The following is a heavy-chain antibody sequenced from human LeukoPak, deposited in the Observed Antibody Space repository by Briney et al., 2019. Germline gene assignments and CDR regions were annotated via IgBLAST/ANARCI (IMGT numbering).Heavy chain of an antibody. J-gene: IGHJ6*03. Sequence: GGSLRLSCAASGLTFSSYSMNWVRQAPGKGLEWVSSISSSSSYIYYADSVKGRFTISRDNAKNSLYLQMNSLRAEDTAVYYCARDSRGMWLRLIRYYYYYYMDVWGKGTTVTVSS. CDR1: GLTFSSYS. CDR3: ARDSRGMWLRLIRYYYYYYMDV. D-gene: IGHD5-12*01. CDR2: ISSSSSYI. V-gene: IGHV3-21*01.